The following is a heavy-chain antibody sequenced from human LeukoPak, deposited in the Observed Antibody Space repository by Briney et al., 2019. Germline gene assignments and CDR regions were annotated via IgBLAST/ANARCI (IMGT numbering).Heavy chain of an antibody. Sequence: GRSPRLSCAASGFTFSSYGMHWVRQAPGKGLEWVAVIWYDGSNKYYADSVKGRFTISRDNSKNTLYLQMNSLRAEDTAVYYCARDLYDSSGYYHYYYYGMDVWGQGTTVTVSS. CDR1: GFTFSSYG. J-gene: IGHJ6*02. D-gene: IGHD3-22*01. CDR3: ARDLYDSSGYYHYYYYGMDV. V-gene: IGHV3-33*01. CDR2: IWYDGSNK.